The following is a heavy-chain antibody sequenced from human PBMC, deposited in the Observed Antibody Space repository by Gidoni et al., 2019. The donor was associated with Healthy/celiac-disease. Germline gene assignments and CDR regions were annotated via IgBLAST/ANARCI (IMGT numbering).Heavy chain of an antibody. V-gene: IGHV4-31*03. CDR2: IYYSGST. D-gene: IGHD3-9*01. J-gene: IGHJ5*02. CDR3: ARENGIDYDIFSNWFDP. CDR1: GGSISSGGYY. Sequence: QVQLQESGPGLVKPSQTLSLTCTVSGGSISSGGYYWSWIRQHPGKGLEWIGYIYYSGSTYYNPSLKSRVTISVDTSKNQFSLKLSSVTAADTAVYYCARENGIDYDIFSNWFDPWGQGTLVTVSS.